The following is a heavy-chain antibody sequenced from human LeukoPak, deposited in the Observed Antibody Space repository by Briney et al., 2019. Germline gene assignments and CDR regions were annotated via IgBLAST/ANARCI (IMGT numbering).Heavy chain of an antibody. Sequence: GGSLRLSCAASGFTFSSYSMNWVRQAPGKGLEWVSSISSSSCYIYYADSLKGRFTISRDNAKNSLYLQMNSLRAEDTAVYYCARDLAGTPLGDYWGQGTLVTVSS. CDR3: ARDLAGTPLGDY. CDR2: ISSSSCYI. D-gene: IGHD1-1*01. CDR1: GFTFSSYS. V-gene: IGHV3-21*01. J-gene: IGHJ4*02.